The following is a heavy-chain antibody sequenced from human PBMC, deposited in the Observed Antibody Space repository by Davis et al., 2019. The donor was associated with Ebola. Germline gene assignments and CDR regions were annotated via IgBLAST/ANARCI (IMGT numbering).Heavy chain of an antibody. J-gene: IGHJ4*02. Sequence: GESLKISCAASGFTFSSYAMHWVRQAPGKGLEWVSAISGSGGSTYYADSVKGRFTISRDNSKNTLYLQMNSLRAEDTAVYYCAPTKVGRFDYWGQGTLVTVSS. D-gene: IGHD5-12*01. V-gene: IGHV3-23*01. CDR1: GFTFSSYA. CDR3: APTKVGRFDY. CDR2: ISGSGGST.